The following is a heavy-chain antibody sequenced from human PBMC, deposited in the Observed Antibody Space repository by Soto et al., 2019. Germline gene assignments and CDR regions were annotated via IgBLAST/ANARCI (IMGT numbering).Heavy chain of an antibody. Sequence: PSQTLSLTCAISGDSVSNNSAVWNWIRQSPSRGLEWLGRTYYRSKWYNDYAVSVKSRITINPDTSKNQFSLQLNSVTPEDTAVYYCTRVHIGGPADLDYWGQGTLVTVSS. J-gene: IGHJ4*02. D-gene: IGHD1-26*01. CDR1: GDSVSNNSAV. V-gene: IGHV6-1*01. CDR3: TRVHIGGPADLDY. CDR2: TYYRSKWYN.